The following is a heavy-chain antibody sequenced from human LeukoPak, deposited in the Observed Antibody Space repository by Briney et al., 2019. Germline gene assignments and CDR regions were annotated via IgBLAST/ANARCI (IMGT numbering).Heavy chain of an antibody. D-gene: IGHD4-17*01. CDR3: ARDREGYGDFGDY. J-gene: IGHJ4*02. CDR1: GFTFAGYA. Sequence: GGSLRLSXAASGFTFAGYAMNWVRQAPGKGLEWISVVSGTGESKYYADSVKGRFTISRDNSKNILFLQMNSLRAEDTAVYYCARDREGYGDFGDYWGQGTLVTVS. CDR2: VSGTGESK. V-gene: IGHV3-23*01.